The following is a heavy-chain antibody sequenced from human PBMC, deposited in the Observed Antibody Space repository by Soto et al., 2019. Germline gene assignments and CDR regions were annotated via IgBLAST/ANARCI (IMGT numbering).Heavy chain of an antibody. CDR2: VGSGGVDT. CDR1: GFTFSSYG. J-gene: IGHJ4*02. D-gene: IGHD3-10*02. V-gene: IGHV3-23*01. CDR3: ASYNVRSSGVWRGTSDC. Sequence: EVQLLESGGGLVQPGGSLRLSCAASGFTFSSYGMSWVRQTPGKGLQWVSAVGSGGVDTYYADSVKGRFNISRDNSRKTLYLQMNSLRAEETAVYDCASYNVRSSGVWRGTSDCGGQGTLGNVSS.